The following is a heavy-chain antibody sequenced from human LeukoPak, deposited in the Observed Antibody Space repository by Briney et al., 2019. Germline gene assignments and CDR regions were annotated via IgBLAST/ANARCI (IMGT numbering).Heavy chain of an antibody. D-gene: IGHD1-26*01. V-gene: IGHV4-31*03. J-gene: IGHJ6*02. CDR3: ARTDPGALYGMDV. CDR1: GGSIGSGAYY. Sequence: SETLSLTCTVSGGSIGSGAYYWSWIRQHPGKSLEWIGYIYYSGSTYYNPSLKSRVTISVDASKNQFSLKLSSVTAADTAVYYCARTDPGALYGMDVWGQGTTVTVSS. CDR2: IYYSGST.